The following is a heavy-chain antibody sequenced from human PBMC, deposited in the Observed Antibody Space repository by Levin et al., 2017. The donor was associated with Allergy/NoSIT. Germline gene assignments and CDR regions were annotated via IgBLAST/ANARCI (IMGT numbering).Heavy chain of an antibody. V-gene: IGHV1-3*04. CDR1: GYTFTCHG. CDR2: INTGNGNT. J-gene: IGHJ4*02. CDR3: ARDDSSTWYGGIDS. D-gene: IGHD6-13*01. Sequence: ASVKVSCKASGYTFTCHGMHWVRQTPGQRLEWMGWINTGNGNTQYSQKFQGRVTIGRDTFASTAYMELSYLTSEDTAVYYCARDDSSTWYGGIDSWGQGTLVTVSS.